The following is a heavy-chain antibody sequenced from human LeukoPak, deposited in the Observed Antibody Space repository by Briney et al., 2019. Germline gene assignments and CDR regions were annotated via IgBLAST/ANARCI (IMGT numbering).Heavy chain of an antibody. J-gene: IGHJ5*02. Sequence: PSETLSLTCTVSGGSISSSIYYWAWIRQPPGKGLEWIGSISYSGSTYYNPTLKSRVTISVDTSKNQFSLKLSSVTAADTAVYYCARADYDILTGYYMGWFDPWGQGTLVTVSS. CDR2: ISYSGST. CDR1: GGSISSSIYY. CDR3: ARADYDILTGYYMGWFDP. D-gene: IGHD3-9*01. V-gene: IGHV4-39*07.